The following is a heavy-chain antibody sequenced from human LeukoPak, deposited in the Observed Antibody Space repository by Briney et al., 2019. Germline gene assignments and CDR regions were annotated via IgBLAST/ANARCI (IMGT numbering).Heavy chain of an antibody. D-gene: IGHD6-19*01. Sequence: SETLSLTCAVYGGSFSGYYWSWIRQPPGKGLEWIGEINHSGSTNYNPSLKSRVTISVDTSKNQFSLKLSSVTAADTAVYYCSVAGTASSSVRFRDYWGQGTLVTVSS. J-gene: IGHJ4*02. CDR3: SVAGTASSSVRFRDY. CDR2: INHSGST. V-gene: IGHV4-34*01. CDR1: GGSFSGYY.